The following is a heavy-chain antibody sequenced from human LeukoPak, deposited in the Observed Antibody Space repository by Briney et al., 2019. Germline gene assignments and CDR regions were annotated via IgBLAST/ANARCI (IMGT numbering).Heavy chain of an antibody. J-gene: IGHJ4*02. V-gene: IGHV4-30-4*01. CDR1: GGPISSGEYY. CDR3: ARYYDILTGFDY. D-gene: IGHD3-9*01. Sequence: SETLSLTCTVSGGPISSGEYYWSWIRQPPGKGLKWIGYIYYSGSTYYNPSLKSRVTISVDTSKNQFSLKLSSVTAADTAVYYCARYYDILTGFDYWGQGTLVTVSS. CDR2: IYYSGST.